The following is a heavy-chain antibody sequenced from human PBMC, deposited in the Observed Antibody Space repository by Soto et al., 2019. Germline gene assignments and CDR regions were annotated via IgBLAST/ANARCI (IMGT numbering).Heavy chain of an antibody. CDR3: ARDLWFNTIT. Sequence: EVQLVESGGGLVKPGGSLRLSCAASGFTFSSYSMNWVCQAPGKGLEWVSSISSSSSYIYYADSVKGRFTISRDNAKNSLYLQMNSLRAEDTAVYYCARDLWFNTITWGQGTLVTVSP. V-gene: IGHV3-21*01. CDR2: ISSSSSYI. J-gene: IGHJ4*02. CDR1: GFTFSSYS. D-gene: IGHD5-12*01.